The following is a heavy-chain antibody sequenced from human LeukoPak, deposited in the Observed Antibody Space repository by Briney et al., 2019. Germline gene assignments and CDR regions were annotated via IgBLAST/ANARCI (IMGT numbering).Heavy chain of an antibody. CDR3: ARQPTYYYGLDV. Sequence: PSETLSLTCTVSGGPISSYYWSWIRQPPGKGLEWIGYIYYSGSTNYNPSLKSRVTISVDTSKNQFSLKLSSVTAADTAVYYCARQPTYYYGLDVWGQGTTVTVSS. CDR2: IYYSGST. CDR1: GGPISSYY. V-gene: IGHV4-59*08. J-gene: IGHJ6*02.